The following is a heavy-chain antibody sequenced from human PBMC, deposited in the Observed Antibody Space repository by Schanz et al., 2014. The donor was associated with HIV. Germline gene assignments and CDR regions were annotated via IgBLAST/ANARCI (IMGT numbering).Heavy chain of an antibody. CDR3: ARRSSDGGYYDN. CDR2: ISGGSGDK. J-gene: IGHJ4*02. CDR1: GFTFNDFA. V-gene: IGHV3-21*02. D-gene: IGHD2-15*01. Sequence: EVQVLESGGGLVQPGGSLTLSCGGSGFTFNDFAMSWVRQAPGKGLEWVSSISGGSGDKLYADSIKGRFTISRDNAKNTLYLQMNSLRDEDTAVYYCARRSSDGGYYDNWGQGTLVTVSS.